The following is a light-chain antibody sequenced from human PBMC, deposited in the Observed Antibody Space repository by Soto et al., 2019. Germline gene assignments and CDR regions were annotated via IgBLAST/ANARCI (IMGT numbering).Light chain of an antibody. J-gene: IGLJ2*01. CDR1: SSNIGAGYD. CDR3: QSYDSSLSGSI. V-gene: IGLV1-40*01. CDR2: GNS. Sequence: QSVLTQPPSVSGAPGQRVTISCTGSSSNIGAGYDVHWYQQLPGTAPKLLIYGNSNRPSGVPDRFSGSKSGTSASLAITGVQGEDEADCYCQSYDSSLSGSIFGGGTKLTVL.